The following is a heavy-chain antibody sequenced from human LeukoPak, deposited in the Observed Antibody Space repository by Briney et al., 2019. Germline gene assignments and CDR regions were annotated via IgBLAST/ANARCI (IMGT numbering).Heavy chain of an antibody. J-gene: IGHJ4*02. CDR2: IKQDGSKK. D-gene: IGHD6-13*01. Sequence: GGSLRLSCAASGFTFSDYWVSWVRQTPGKGLEWMGNIKQDGSKKYYVDSVKGRFTISRDNAKNSLYLQMNSLRAEDTAVYYCAREGVAAGCYFDCWGQGTLVTVSS. CDR1: GFTFSDYW. V-gene: IGHV3-7*03. CDR3: AREGVAAGCYFDC.